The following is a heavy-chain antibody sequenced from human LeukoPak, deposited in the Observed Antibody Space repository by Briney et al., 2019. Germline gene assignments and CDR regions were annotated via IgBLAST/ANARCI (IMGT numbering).Heavy chain of an antibody. CDR1: GFTFSSYW. D-gene: IGHD3-22*01. CDR2: IRYDGSNK. CDR3: AKASSSGYTNDFDY. V-gene: IGHV3-30*02. J-gene: IGHJ4*02. Sequence: PGGSLRLSCAASGFTFSSYWMHWVRQAPGKGLEWVAFIRYDGSNKYYADSVKGRFTISRDNSKNTLYLQMNSLRAEDTAVYYCAKASSSGYTNDFDYWGQGTLVTVSS.